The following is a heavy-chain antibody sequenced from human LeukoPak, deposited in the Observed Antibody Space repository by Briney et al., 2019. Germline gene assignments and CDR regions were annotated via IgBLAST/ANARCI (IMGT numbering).Heavy chain of an antibody. J-gene: IGHJ3*02. CDR2: LWYDGSTQ. Sequence: PGGSLRLSCAVSGFTFSICGMHWVRQAPGKGLEWVAILWYDGSTQFYADSVKGRFTISRDNSNNMLYLQMDRLKAEDTAVYYCTRYLGRRHVATRRYASDIWGQGTMVTVSS. CDR3: TRYLGRRHVATRRYASDI. CDR1: GFTFSICG. V-gene: IGHV3-33*01. D-gene: IGHD6-6*01.